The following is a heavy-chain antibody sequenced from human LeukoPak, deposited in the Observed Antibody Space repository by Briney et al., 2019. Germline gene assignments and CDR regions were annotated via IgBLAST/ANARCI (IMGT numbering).Heavy chain of an antibody. CDR2: MRNDGSNK. D-gene: IGHD3-9*01. CDR1: GFTFSSYG. V-gene: IGHV3-30*02. Sequence: PGGSLRLSCAASGFTFSSYGMHWVRQAPCKGLEWVAFMRNDGSNKYYADSVKGRITISRDDSKNTLYLQMNSLRAEDTAVYYCAKVRAKFDITSWQAFDDWGQGTLVTVSS. J-gene: IGHJ4*02. CDR3: AKVRAKFDITSWQAFDD.